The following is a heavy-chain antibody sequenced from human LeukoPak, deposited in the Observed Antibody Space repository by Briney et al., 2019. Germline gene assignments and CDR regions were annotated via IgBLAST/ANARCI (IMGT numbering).Heavy chain of an antibody. CDR2: IIPILGIA. J-gene: IGHJ4*02. CDR3: ARDLHDGYTYRY. V-gene: IGHV1-69*04. CDR1: GGTFSSYA. D-gene: IGHD5-18*01. Sequence: ASVKVSCKASGGTFSSYAISWVRQAPGQGLEWMGRIIPILGIANYAQKFQGRVTITADKSTSTAYMELSSLRSEDTAVHYCARDLHDGYTYRYWGQGTLVTVSS.